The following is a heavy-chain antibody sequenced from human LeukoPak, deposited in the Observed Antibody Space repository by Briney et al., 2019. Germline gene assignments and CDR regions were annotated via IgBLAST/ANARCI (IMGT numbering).Heavy chain of an antibody. J-gene: IGHJ4*02. CDR3: ARGGSSSWRNYFDY. Sequence: PSETLSLTCAVYGGSFSGHYWSWIRQPPGKGLEWIGEINHSGSTNYNPSLKSRVTMSVDTSKNQFSLKLSSVTAVDTAVYYCARGGSSSWRNYFDYWGQGTLVTVSS. CDR2: INHSGST. CDR1: GGSFSGHY. V-gene: IGHV4-34*01. D-gene: IGHD6-13*01.